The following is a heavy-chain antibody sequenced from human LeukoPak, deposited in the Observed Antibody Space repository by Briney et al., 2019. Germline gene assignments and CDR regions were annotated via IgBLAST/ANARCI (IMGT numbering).Heavy chain of an antibody. CDR1: GFTFSDYY. Sequence: GGSLRLSCAASGFTFSDYYMSWIRQAPGKGLEWVSYISSSGSNIYHAESVKGRFTISRDNTKNSLYLQMNSLRAEDTAVYYCARGYCSSTSCYANYYYYYGMDVWGQGTTVTVSS. J-gene: IGHJ6*02. CDR3: ARGYCSSTSCYANYYYYYGMDV. D-gene: IGHD2-2*01. CDR2: ISSSGSNI. V-gene: IGHV3-11*01.